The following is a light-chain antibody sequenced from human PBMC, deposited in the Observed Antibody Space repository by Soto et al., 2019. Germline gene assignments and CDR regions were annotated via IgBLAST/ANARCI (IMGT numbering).Light chain of an antibody. CDR3: QQRSNWIT. CDR2: DAS. CDR1: QSVSTY. V-gene: IGKV3-11*01. J-gene: IGKJ5*01. Sequence: DIVFTQSPATLSLSPGERATLSCWASQSVSTYLAWYQQKPGQAPRLLIYDASSRATGIPARFSGSGSGTVFTLTISSVEPEDFAVYYCQQRSNWITFGQGTRLEI.